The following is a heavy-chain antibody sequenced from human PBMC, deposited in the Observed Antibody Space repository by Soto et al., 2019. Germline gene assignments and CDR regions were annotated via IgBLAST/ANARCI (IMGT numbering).Heavy chain of an antibody. V-gene: IGHV1-18*01. CDR3: ARDTSNSFDY. J-gene: IGHJ4*02. CDR2: ISPYNGNT. Sequence: HVQLVQSGGELKKPGASVKVSYNTSGYTFNTYFISWVRQAPGQGLEWMGWISPYNGNTKYGEKFQGRVTMTTDTFTRTAYMELRNLRFDDTAVYYCARDTSNSFDYWGQGTLVTVSS. D-gene: IGHD2-2*01. CDR1: GYTFNTYF.